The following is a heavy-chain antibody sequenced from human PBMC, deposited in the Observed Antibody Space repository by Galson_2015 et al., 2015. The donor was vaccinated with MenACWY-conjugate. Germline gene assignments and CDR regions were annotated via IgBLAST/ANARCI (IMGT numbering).Heavy chain of an antibody. Sequence: SLRLSCAASGFTFSRYWMQWVRQAPGKGLVWVSHIRSDGSSTSYADSVKGRFTISRDNAENTLYLQMNSLRAEDTAVYYCAPYCSSPSCYGGIFDSWGQGTLVTVSS. CDR2: IRSDGSST. CDR1: GFTFSRYW. CDR3: APYCSSPSCYGGIFDS. D-gene: IGHD2-2*01. J-gene: IGHJ4*02. V-gene: IGHV3-74*01.